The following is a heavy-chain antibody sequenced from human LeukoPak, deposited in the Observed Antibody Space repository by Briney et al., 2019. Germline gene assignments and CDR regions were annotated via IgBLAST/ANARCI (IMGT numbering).Heavy chain of an antibody. CDR3: ALAPNSNWFDF. Sequence: SETLSLTCTVSGDSISNFYWNWIRQSPGKGLEWIGDIHYSGSSVYNPSLKSRGTISIDTSRKQFFLKLSSVTAADTAVYFCALAPNSNWFDFWGPGTLVTVSS. CDR1: GDSISNFY. CDR2: IHYSGSS. D-gene: IGHD2-8*01. J-gene: IGHJ5*01. V-gene: IGHV4-59*08.